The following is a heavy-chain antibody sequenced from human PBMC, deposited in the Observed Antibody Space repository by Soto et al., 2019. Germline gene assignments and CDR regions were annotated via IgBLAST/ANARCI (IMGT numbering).Heavy chain of an antibody. CDR3: AKSQEIGTHFFDS. CDR1: GFTFSGFD. Sequence: VGSLRLSCEASGFTFSGFDMHWVRQPTGKGLEWVSSIGTAGDTYYAVSVKGRFTISRDNAKNSLSLQMNSLRAGDMAVYFCAKSQEIGTHFFDSWGQGTKVTVSS. J-gene: IGHJ4*02. CDR2: IGTAGDT. D-gene: IGHD6-13*01. V-gene: IGHV3-13*01.